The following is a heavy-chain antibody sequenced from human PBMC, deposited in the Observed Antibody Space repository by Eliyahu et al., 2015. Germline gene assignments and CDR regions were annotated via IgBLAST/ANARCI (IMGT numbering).Heavy chain of an antibody. D-gene: IGHD3-10*01. V-gene: IGHV3-23*01. Sequence: EVQLLESGGDLVQPGGSLRLSCAASGFTFNNYAMSWVRQAPGKGLEWVSAITGGGGGSYYADSVKGRFTVSRDNSKNTLYLQMNSLKAEDTAVYYCAKLETYTFGSGSYCNYWGQGTLVTVSS. CDR2: ITGGGGGS. J-gene: IGHJ4*02. CDR1: GFTFNNYA. CDR3: AKLETYTFGSGSYCNY.